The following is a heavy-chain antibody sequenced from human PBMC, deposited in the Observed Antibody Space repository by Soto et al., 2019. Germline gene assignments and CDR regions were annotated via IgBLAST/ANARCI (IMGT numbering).Heavy chain of an antibody. CDR2: IKQDGSEK. CDR3: ARDPRYSGSYYGSDY. D-gene: IGHD1-26*01. V-gene: IGHV3-7*01. Sequence: EVQLVESGGGLVQPGGSLRLSYAASGFTFSSYWMSWVRQAPGKGLEWVANIKQDGSEKYYVDSVKGRFTISRDNAKNSLYLQMNSLRAEDTAVYYCARDPRYSGSYYGSDYWGQGTLVTVSS. CDR1: GFTFSSYW. J-gene: IGHJ4*02.